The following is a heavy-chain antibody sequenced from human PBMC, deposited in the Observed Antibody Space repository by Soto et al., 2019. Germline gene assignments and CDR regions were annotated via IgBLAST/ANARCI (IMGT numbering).Heavy chain of an antibody. CDR3: AGGPPSWGFDF. CDR2: MSPKSGDT. Sequence: QVQLVQSGAEVKKPGASVKVSCKGSGYTFTSNDINWVRQATGQGFEWMGWMSPKSGDTGYSQKFQGRVTMTRDTSRSTADMELSSLRSEDTAVYYYAGGPPSWGFDFWGQGTLVTVSS. V-gene: IGHV1-8*01. J-gene: IGHJ4*02. D-gene: IGHD7-27*01. CDR1: GYTFTSND.